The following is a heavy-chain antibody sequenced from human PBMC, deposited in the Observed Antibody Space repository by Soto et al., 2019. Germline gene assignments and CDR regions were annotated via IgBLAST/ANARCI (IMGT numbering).Heavy chain of an antibody. CDR2: IYYSGST. D-gene: IGHD6-13*01. J-gene: IGHJ6*02. CDR1: GGSISSYY. Sequence: SETLSLTCTVSGGSISSYYWSWIRQPPGKGLEWIGYIYYSGSTNYNPSLKSRVTISVETSKNQFSLKLSSVTAADTAVYYCARFGFGSSWYAYYYGMDVWGQGTTVTVSS. CDR3: ARFGFGSSWYAYYYGMDV. V-gene: IGHV4-59*01.